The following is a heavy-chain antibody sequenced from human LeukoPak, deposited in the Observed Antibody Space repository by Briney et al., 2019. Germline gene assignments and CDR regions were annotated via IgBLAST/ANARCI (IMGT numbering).Heavy chain of an antibody. Sequence: SETLTLTCTVSGYSISSGYYWGWLRQPPGKGLEWIGSIYHSGSTYYNPSLKSRVTISVDTSKNQLSLKVTSVTAADTAVYYCARGLGRGHGSSGSDLFDSWGQGTLVTVSS. CDR2: IYHSGST. V-gene: IGHV4-38-2*02. CDR1: GYSISSGYY. D-gene: IGHD3-22*01. J-gene: IGHJ5*01. CDR3: ARGLGRGHGSSGSDLFDS.